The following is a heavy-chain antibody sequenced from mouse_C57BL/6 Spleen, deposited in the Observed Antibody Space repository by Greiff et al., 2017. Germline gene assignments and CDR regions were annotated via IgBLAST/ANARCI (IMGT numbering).Heavy chain of an antibody. CDR1: GYTFTEST. CDR3: ARQGYFDY. CDR2: FYPGSGST. V-gene: IGHV1-62-2*01. Sequence: QVQLQQSGAELVKPGASVKLSCKASGYTFTESTIHWVKQRSGQGLEWIGWFYPGSGSTNYNEKFKSKATLTVDKSSSTAYMQLSSLTSEDSAVYYCARQGYFDYWGQGTTLTVSS. J-gene: IGHJ2*01.